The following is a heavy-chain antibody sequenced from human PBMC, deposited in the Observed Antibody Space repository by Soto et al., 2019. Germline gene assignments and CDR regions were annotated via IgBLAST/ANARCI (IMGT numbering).Heavy chain of an antibody. CDR1: GYSVTSYW. CDR2: IDPSDSYT. D-gene: IGHD2-2*01. CDR3: ARHTRNCSSTSCYHYYYYGMDV. J-gene: IGHJ6*02. V-gene: IGHV5-10-1*01. Sequence: XESLKISCKGSGYSVTSYWISLVRQMPGKGLEWMGRIDPSDSYTNYSPSFQGHVTISADKSISTAYLQWSSLKASDTAMYYCARHTRNCSSTSCYHYYYYGMDVWGQGTTVTVSS.